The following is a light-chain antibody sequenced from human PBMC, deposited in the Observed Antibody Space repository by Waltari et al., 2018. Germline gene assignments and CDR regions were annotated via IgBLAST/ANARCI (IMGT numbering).Light chain of an antibody. Sequence: QPALTQPRSVSGSPGQSVTVSCTGTSNDVGGYNSVHCYQQHPGKAPKVMIYDVSKRPSGVPDRFSGSKSGNTASLTISGLQGEDEADYYCCSYAGSYTYWVFGGGTKLTVL. CDR2: DVS. CDR3: CSYAGSYTYWV. CDR1: SNDVGGYNS. J-gene: IGLJ3*02. V-gene: IGLV2-11*01.